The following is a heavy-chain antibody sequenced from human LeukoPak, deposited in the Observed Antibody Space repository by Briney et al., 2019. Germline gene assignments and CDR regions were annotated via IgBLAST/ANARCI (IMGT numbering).Heavy chain of an antibody. D-gene: IGHD2-8*02. CDR2: IMQDGSEK. CDR1: AFTFSSAW. V-gene: IGHV3-7*01. Sequence: GGSLRLSCAVSAFTFSSAWMSWVRQAPGKGLEWVAHIMQDGSEKYYVDSVKGRVTISRDNAKNALYLQMNSLRVDDTAVYYCVRDHCTGAGCQGRDAFDKWGQGTMVIVSS. J-gene: IGHJ3*02. CDR3: VRDHCTGAGCQGRDAFDK.